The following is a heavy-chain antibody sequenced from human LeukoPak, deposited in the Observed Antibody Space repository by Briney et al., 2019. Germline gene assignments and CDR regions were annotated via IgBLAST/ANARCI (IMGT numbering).Heavy chain of an antibody. CDR1: GFTFGDYA. J-gene: IGHJ5*02. CDR3: TRSIIMSFENWFDP. D-gene: IGHD3-16*01. CDR2: IRSKAYGGTT. V-gene: IGHV3-49*03. Sequence: GGSLRLSCTASGFTFGDYAMSWFRQAPGKGLEWVGFIRSKAYGGTTEYAASVKGRFTISRDDSKSIAYLQMNSLKTEDTAVYYCTRSIIMSFENWFDPWGQGTLVTVSS.